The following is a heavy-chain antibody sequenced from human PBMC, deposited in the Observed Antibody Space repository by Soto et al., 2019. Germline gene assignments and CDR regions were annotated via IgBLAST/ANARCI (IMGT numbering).Heavy chain of an antibody. Sequence: GEALKISWKGSGYTFTNYWISWVRQMPGKGLEWMGRIDPSDSYTNYRPSFQGHVTISAEKSVGTAYLQWSSLTDSETAMYYCARRMKMAADAPSDYYAMDXWGQGTMVTVS. CDR1: GYTFTNYW. V-gene: IGHV5-10-1*01. CDR2: IDPSDSYT. CDR3: ARRMKMAADAPSDYYAMDX. D-gene: IGHD6-13*01. J-gene: IGHJ6*02.